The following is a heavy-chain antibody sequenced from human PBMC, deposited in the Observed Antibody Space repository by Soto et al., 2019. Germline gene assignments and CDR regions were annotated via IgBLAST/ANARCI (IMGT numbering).Heavy chain of an antibody. Sequence: SATLSLTCAVSGGSISSSNWWSWVRQPPGKGLEWIGEIYHSGSTNYNPSLKSRVTISVDKSKNQFSLRAEDTAVYYCARDYYKYYDSSGYYRSPAYWGQGALVTVSS. D-gene: IGHD3-22*01. CDR3: ARDYYKYYDSSGYYRSPAY. CDR2: IYHSGST. J-gene: IGHJ4*02. CDR1: GGSISSSNW. V-gene: IGHV4-4*02.